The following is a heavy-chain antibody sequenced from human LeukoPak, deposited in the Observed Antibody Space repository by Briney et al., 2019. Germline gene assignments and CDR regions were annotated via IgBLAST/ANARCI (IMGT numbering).Heavy chain of an antibody. CDR1: GGTFSSYA. V-gene: IGHV1-46*01. J-gene: IGHJ4*02. Sequence: ASVKVSCKASGGTFSSYAISWVRQAPGQGLEWMGIINPSGGSTSYAQKFQGRVTMTRDTSTSTVYMELSSLRSEDTAVYYCARVGPRYYFDYWGQGTLVTVSS. CDR3: ARVGPRYYFDY. CDR2: INPSGGST.